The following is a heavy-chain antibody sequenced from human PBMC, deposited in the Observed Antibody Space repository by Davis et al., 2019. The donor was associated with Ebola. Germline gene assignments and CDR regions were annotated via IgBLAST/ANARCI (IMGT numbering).Heavy chain of an antibody. D-gene: IGHD3-3*01. Sequence: ASVKVSCKASGYTFIGYYLLWVRQAPGQGLEWMGRINPNSGATNYAQKFQGRVTMTREPSISTAYMELSRLTSDDTAVYYCASPYYDYWSGYYRHDALDIWGQGTMVTLSS. J-gene: IGHJ3*02. CDR2: INPNSGAT. CDR1: GYTFIGYY. V-gene: IGHV1-2*06. CDR3: ASPYYDYWSGYYRHDALDI.